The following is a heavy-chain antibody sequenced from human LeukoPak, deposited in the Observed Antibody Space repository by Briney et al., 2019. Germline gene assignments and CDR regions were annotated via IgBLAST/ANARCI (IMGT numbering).Heavy chain of an antibody. D-gene: IGHD3-3*01. CDR3: TTGLTYYDFWSPA. Sequence: GGSLRLSCAASGFTFSNAWMSWVRQAPGKGLEWVGRIKSKTDGGTTDYAAPVKGRFTISRDDSKNTLYLQMNSLKTEGTAVYYCTTGLTYYDFWSPAWGQGTLVTVSS. J-gene: IGHJ5*02. V-gene: IGHV3-15*01. CDR2: IKSKTDGGTT. CDR1: GFTFSNAW.